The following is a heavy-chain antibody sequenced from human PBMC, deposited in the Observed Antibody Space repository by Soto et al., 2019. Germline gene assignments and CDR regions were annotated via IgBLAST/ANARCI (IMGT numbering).Heavy chain of an antibody. V-gene: IGHV4-59*01. CDR1: GGSISSYY. J-gene: IGHJ4*02. CDR2: IYYSGST. CDR3: ARDGADYYDSSGYRLYYFDS. D-gene: IGHD3-22*01. Sequence: TLSLTCTVSGGSISSYYWSWIRQPPGKGLEWIGFIYYSGSTNYNPSLKSRVTISVDTSKNQFSLKLSSVTTADTAVYYCARDGADYYDSSGYRLYYFDSWGQGALVTVSS.